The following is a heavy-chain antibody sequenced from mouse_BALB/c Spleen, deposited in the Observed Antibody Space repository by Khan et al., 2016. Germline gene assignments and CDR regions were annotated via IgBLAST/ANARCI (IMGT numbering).Heavy chain of an antibody. CDR3: ARDRGRLRGAMDY. CDR2: IRNKANGYTT. CDR1: GFTFTDYY. Sequence: EVEQVESGGGLVQPGGSLRLSCATSGFTFTDYYMSWVRQPPGKALEWLGIIRNKANGYTTEYSASVKGRFTISRDNSQSILYLQMNTLRAEDSATYYCARDRGRLRGAMDYWGQGTSVTVSA. D-gene: IGHD2-4*01. J-gene: IGHJ4*01. V-gene: IGHV7-3*02.